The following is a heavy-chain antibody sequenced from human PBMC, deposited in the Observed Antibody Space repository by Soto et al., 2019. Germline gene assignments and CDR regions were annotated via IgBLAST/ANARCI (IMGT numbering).Heavy chain of an antibody. CDR1: GFTFSNYA. V-gene: IGHV3-30-3*01. CDR3: ARDRRGGNSGYYLDY. J-gene: IGHJ4*02. CDR2: ISSDGNNK. D-gene: IGHD2-21*02. Sequence: QVQLVESGGGVVQPGRSLRLSCAASGFTFSNYAMHWVRQAPGKGLEWVTVISSDGNNKYYADSVKGRFTISRDNSKNTLYLQVISLRAEDTAVYYWARDRRGGNSGYYLDYGGQGTLVTVSS.